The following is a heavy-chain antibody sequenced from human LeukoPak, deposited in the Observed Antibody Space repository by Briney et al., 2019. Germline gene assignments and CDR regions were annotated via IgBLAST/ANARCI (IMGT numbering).Heavy chain of an antibody. J-gene: IGHJ4*02. CDR1: GDSISSGDYY. V-gene: IGHV4-61*02. CDR3: ARAFYSNSWYHKEDFFDY. D-gene: IGHD6-13*01. Sequence: SQTLSLTCTVSGDSISSGDYYWSWIRQPAGKGLEWIGRIYTSGSTNYNPSLKSRVTISVDTSKNQFSLKLSSVTAADTAVYYCARAFYSNSWYHKEDFFDYWGQGTPVTVSS. CDR2: IYTSGST.